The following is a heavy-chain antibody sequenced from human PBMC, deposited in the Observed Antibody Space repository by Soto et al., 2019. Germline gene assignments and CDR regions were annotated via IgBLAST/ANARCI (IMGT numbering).Heavy chain of an antibody. CDR1: GYTFTSYG. D-gene: IGHD5-18*01. V-gene: IGHV1-18*01. J-gene: IGHJ6*02. CDR2: ISAYNGNT. Sequence: SVKVSCKASGYTFTSYGISWVRQAPGQGRERMGWISAYNGNTNYAQKLQGRVTMTTDTSTSTAYMELRSLRSDDTAVYYCSIDGVDTATGYYYGMDVWGQGTTVTVS. CDR3: SIDGVDTATGYYYGMDV.